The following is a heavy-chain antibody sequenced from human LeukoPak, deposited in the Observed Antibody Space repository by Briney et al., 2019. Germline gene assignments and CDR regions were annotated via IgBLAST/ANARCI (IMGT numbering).Heavy chain of an antibody. D-gene: IGHD3-9*01. Sequence: SETLSLTCTVSGGSISSSCYYWGWIRQPPGKGLEWIGSIYYSGSTYYNPSLKSRVTISVDTSKNQFSLKLSSVTAADTAVYYCARTTITIFYYYYYMDVWGKGTTVTVSS. CDR3: ARTTITIFYYYYYMDV. V-gene: IGHV4-39*01. CDR1: GGSISSSCYY. CDR2: IYYSGST. J-gene: IGHJ6*03.